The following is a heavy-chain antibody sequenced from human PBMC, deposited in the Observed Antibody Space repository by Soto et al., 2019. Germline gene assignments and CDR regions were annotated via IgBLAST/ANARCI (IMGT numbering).Heavy chain of an antibody. CDR2: INHSGST. Sequence: QVQLQQWGAGLLKPSETLSLTCAVYGGSFSGYYWSWIRQPPGKGLEWIGEINHSGSTNYNPSLKSRVTISVDTSKNQFSLKLSSVTAADTAVYYCARGNFYYYGSGSYYSNYYYGMDVWGQGTTVTVSS. V-gene: IGHV4-34*01. CDR3: ARGNFYYYGSGSYYSNYYYGMDV. CDR1: GGSFSGYY. J-gene: IGHJ6*02. D-gene: IGHD3-10*01.